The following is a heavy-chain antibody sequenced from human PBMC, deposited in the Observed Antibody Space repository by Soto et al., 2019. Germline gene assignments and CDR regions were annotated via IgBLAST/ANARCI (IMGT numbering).Heavy chain of an antibody. CDR2: IYYSGST. J-gene: IGHJ4*02. CDR3: ARQYSAGWSHYFDY. D-gene: IGHD6-19*01. Sequence: KPSETLSLTCTVSGGSISSRNYYWGWIRQPPGKGLEWIGSIYYSGSTYYNPSLKSRVTISVDTSKSQFSLKLDSVTAADTAVYYCARQYSAGWSHYFDYWGQGTLVTVSS. V-gene: IGHV4-39*01. CDR1: GGSISSRNYY.